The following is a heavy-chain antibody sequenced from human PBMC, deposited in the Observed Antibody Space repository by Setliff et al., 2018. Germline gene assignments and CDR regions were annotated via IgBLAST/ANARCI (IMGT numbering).Heavy chain of an antibody. J-gene: IGHJ4*02. CDR3: AKDLLSIDYVYFFDS. CDR1: GFTFTDYA. Sequence: PGGSLRLSCVASGFTFTDYAMSWVRQAPGKGLEWVSTIYRGDRSTFYADSVQGRFIIFRDGSKNTLYLQMDSLRGEDTAVYYCAKDLLSIDYVYFFDSWGLGTLVTVSS. D-gene: IGHD4-17*01. CDR2: IYRGDRST. V-gene: IGHV3-23*03.